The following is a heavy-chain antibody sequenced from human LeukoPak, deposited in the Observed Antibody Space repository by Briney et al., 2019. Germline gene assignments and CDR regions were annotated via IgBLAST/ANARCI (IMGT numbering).Heavy chain of an antibody. CDR1: EFTFISYA. V-gene: IGHV3-23*01. D-gene: IGHD2/OR15-2a*01. J-gene: IGHJ4*02. CDR3: ANPYSNHTFSHYFDY. Sequence: PGRSLRLSCAGAEFTFISYAMSWVRQAPGKWLEWVAAITVGGDSTSYADSVKGRFTISRDNSKNTLYLQMNSLRAEDTTIYYCANPYSNHTFSHYFDYCGERATVTVSS. CDR2: ITVGGDST.